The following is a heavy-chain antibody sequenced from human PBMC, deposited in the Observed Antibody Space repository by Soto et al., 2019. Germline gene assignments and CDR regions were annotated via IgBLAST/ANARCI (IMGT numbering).Heavy chain of an antibody. Sequence: QVQLQESGPGLVKSSETLSLTCTVSGGSVSSEHYYWNWIRQPPGKGLEWIGYFYYTGSTNYNPSLESRLAMSVDMSTNHCALKLSSVTAADTAVYYCAGGTDGTKVAYWCQGTLVTVSS. CDR2: FYYTGST. CDR1: GGSVSSEHYY. J-gene: IGHJ4*02. CDR3: AGGTDGTKVAY. D-gene: IGHD1-1*01. V-gene: IGHV4-61*03.